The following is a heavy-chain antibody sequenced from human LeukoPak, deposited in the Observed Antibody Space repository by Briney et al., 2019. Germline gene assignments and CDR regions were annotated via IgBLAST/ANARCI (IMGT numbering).Heavy chain of an antibody. CDR1: GFTFSDYY. J-gene: IGHJ4*02. V-gene: IGHV3-11*04. D-gene: IGHD3-22*01. CDR2: ISSSGSTI. CDR3: ARGRHYYDSSGYYHLTQLDY. Sequence: PGGSLRLSCAASGFTFSDYYMSWIRQAPGKGLEWVSYISSSGSTIYYADSVKGRFTISRDNAKNSLYLQMNSLRAEDTAVYYCARGRHYYDSSGYYHLTQLDYWGQGTLVTVSS.